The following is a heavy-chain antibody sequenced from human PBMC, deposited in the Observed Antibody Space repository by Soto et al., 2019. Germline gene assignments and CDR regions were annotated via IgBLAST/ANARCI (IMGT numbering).Heavy chain of an antibody. V-gene: IGHV1-46*03. CDR1: GYSFPSHY. Sequence: GASVKVSCKAIGYSFPSHYMHWVRQAPGQGLEWMGWINPFDGSRMFAQSFQGRVTMTRDTSTSTVYMEVSSLRSEDTAVYYCSRVDPGQTSPFDHWG. J-gene: IGHJ4*01. CDR2: INPFDGSR. CDR3: SRVDPGQTSPFDH. D-gene: IGHD2-2*03.